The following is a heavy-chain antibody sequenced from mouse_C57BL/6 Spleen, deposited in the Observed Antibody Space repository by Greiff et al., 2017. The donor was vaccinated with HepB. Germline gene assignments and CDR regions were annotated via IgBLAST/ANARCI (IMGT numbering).Heavy chain of an antibody. CDR1: GYSITSGYY. Sequence: EVHLVESGPGLVKPSQSLSLTCSVTGYSITSGYYWNWIRQFPGNKLEWMGYISYDGSNNYNPSLKNRISITRDTSKNQFFLKLNSVTTEDTATYYCARDDGSRDYAMDYWGQGTSVTVSS. CDR2: ISYDGSN. CDR3: ARDDGSRDYAMDY. D-gene: IGHD1-1*01. J-gene: IGHJ4*01. V-gene: IGHV3-6*01.